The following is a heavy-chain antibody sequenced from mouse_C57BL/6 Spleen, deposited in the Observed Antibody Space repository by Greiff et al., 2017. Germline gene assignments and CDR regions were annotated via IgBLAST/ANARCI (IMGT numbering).Heavy chain of an antibody. D-gene: IGHD1-1*01. Sequence: QVQLQQSGAELVRPGTSVKVSCKASGYAFTNYLIEWVKQRPGQGLEWIGVINPGSGGTNYNEKFKGKATLTADKSSSTAYMRLSSLASEDSAVYFCARLPSDYYGSSYWYFDVWGTGTTVTVSS. V-gene: IGHV1-54*01. J-gene: IGHJ1*03. CDR2: INPGSGGT. CDR1: GYAFTNYL. CDR3: ARLPSDYYGSSYWYFDV.